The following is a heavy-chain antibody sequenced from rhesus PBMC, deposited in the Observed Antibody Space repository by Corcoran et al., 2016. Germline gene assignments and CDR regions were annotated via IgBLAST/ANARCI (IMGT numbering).Heavy chain of an antibody. J-gene: IGHJ4*01. Sequence: QVQLQESGPGLVKPSETLSLTCAVSGGSVSSSNWWSWIRQPPGKGLEWIGYISGSSGSTYYNPSLKSRVTILTDTSKNQFSRKLSYVTAADTAVYYWARELGGRYAFDYWGQGVLVTVSS. CDR3: ARELGGRYAFDY. D-gene: IGHD1-44*02. CDR2: ISGSSGST. CDR1: GGSVSSSNW. V-gene: IGHV4-65*01.